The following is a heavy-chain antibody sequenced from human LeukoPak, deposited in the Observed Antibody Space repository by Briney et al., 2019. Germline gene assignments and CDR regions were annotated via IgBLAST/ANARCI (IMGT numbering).Heavy chain of an antibody. J-gene: IGHJ4*02. CDR2: INHSGST. CDR3: ARVVNDFWTRVPDY. CDR1: GGSFSGYY. V-gene: IGHV4-34*01. D-gene: IGHD3-3*01. Sequence: SETLSLTCAVYGGSFSGYYWSWIRQPPGKGLEWIGEINHSGSTNYNPSLKSRVTISVDTSKNQFSLKLSSVTAADTAVYYCARVVNDFWTRVPDYWGQGTLVTVSS.